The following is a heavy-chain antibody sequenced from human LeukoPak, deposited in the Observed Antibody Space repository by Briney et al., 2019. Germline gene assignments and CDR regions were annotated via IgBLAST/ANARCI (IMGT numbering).Heavy chain of an antibody. Sequence: SETLSLTCTVSGGSISNSPYYWAWIRQSPGKGLEWIGSTYYSGSTYYNPSLKSRVTISVDTSKSQFSLKLSSVTAADTAVYYCAREGGMSGSYYADYWGQGTLVTVSS. D-gene: IGHD1-26*01. V-gene: IGHV4-39*07. CDR2: TYYSGST. CDR3: AREGGMSGSYYADY. CDR1: GGSISNSPYY. J-gene: IGHJ4*02.